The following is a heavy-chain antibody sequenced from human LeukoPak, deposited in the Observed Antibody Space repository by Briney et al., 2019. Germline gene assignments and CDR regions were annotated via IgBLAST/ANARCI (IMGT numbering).Heavy chain of an antibody. J-gene: IGHJ4*02. CDR1: GYTFTSYA. V-gene: IGHV7-4-1*02. CDR2: INTNTGNP. Sequence: ASVKVSCKASGYTFTSYAMNWVRQAPGQGLEWMGWINTNTGNPTYAQGFTGRSVFSLDTSVSTASLQISSLKAEDTAVYYCARGYTRDMTSVTHFDYWGQGTLVTVSS. D-gene: IGHD4-17*01. CDR3: ARGYTRDMTSVTHFDY.